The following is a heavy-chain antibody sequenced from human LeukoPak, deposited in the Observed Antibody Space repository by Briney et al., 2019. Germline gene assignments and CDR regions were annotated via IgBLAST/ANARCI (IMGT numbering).Heavy chain of an antibody. Sequence: SETLSLTCTVSGGSISSSSYYWGWIRQPPGKGLEWIGSIYYSGSTYYNPSLKSRVTISVDTSKNQFPLKLSSVTAADTAVYYCARSPKGWFDPWGQGTLVTVSS. V-gene: IGHV4-39*06. CDR2: IYYSGST. CDR1: GGSISSSSYY. CDR3: ARSPKGWFDP. J-gene: IGHJ5*02.